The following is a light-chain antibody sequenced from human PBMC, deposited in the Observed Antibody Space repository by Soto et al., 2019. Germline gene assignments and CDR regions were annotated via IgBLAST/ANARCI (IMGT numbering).Light chain of an antibody. V-gene: IGLV4-69*01. J-gene: IGLJ2*01. Sequence: QLVLTQSPSASASLGASVKLTCTLSSGHSSNAIAWHQQQPEKGPRYLMKLNSDGSHSKGDGIPDRFSGSRSGAERYLTISSLQSEDEADYYCQTWGAGIVVFGGGTKVTVL. CDR2: LNSDGSH. CDR3: QTWGAGIVV. CDR1: SGHSSNA.